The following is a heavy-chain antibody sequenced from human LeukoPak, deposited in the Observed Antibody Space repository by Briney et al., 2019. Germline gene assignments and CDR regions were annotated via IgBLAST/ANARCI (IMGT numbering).Heavy chain of an antibody. CDR1: GFTFSSYG. D-gene: IGHD4-17*01. V-gene: IGHV3-30*18. J-gene: IGHJ4*02. CDR2: ISYDGSNK. CDR3: AKDDYGPVFVY. Sequence: GGSLRLSCAASGFTFSSYGMHWVRQAPGKGLEWVAVISYDGSNKYYADSVQGRFTISRDNSKNTLYLQMNSLRAEDTAVNYCAKDDYGPVFVYWGQGTLVTVSS.